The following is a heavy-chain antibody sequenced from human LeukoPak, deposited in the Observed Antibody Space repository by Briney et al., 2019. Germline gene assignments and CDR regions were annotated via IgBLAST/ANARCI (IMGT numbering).Heavy chain of an antibody. D-gene: IGHD3-22*01. Sequence: GGSLRLSCAASGFTFSSYAMSWVRQAPGKGLEWVSGISGSGGSTYYADSVKGRFTISRDNAKNSLYLQMNSLRAEDTAVYYCARDAYYYDSSGYYLPAGADYWGQGTLVTVSS. V-gene: IGHV3-23*01. CDR2: ISGSGGST. CDR1: GFTFSSYA. J-gene: IGHJ4*02. CDR3: ARDAYYYDSSGYYLPAGADY.